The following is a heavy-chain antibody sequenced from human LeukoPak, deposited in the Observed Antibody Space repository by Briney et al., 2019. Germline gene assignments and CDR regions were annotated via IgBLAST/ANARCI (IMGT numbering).Heavy chain of an antibody. D-gene: IGHD3-10*01. J-gene: IGHJ3*02. CDR3: AGRRGEPYYYGSGTVTDAFDI. CDR2: IYTSGST. Sequence: SETLSLTCTVSGGSSSSYYWSWIRQPAGKGLEWIGRIYTSGSTNYNPSLQSRVTLSVDTSKNQFSLKLRSVTAADTAVYYCAGRRGEPYYYGSGTVTDAFDIWGQGTMVTVSS. CDR1: GGSSSSYY. V-gene: IGHV4-4*07.